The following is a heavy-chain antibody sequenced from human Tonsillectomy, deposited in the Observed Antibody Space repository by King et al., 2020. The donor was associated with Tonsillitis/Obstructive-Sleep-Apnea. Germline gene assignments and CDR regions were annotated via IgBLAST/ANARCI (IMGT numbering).Heavy chain of an antibody. D-gene: IGHD2-2*01. V-gene: IGHV7-4-1*02. Sequence: QLVQSGSELKKPGASVKVSCKASGYTFTDYPMNWVRQAPGQGLEWMGWINTNTGNPTYAQAFTGRFVFSLDTSVSTAYLQISSLKAEDTAVYYCARDEEISAASYYYYYVDVWGKGTPGTVPS. CDR3: ARDEEISAASYYYYYVDV. CDR2: INTNTGNP. CDR1: GYTFTDYP. J-gene: IGHJ6*03.